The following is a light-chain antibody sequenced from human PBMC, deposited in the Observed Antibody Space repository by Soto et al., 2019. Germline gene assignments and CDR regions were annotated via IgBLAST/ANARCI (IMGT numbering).Light chain of an antibody. V-gene: IGKV3-20*01. CDR2: GAS. CDR3: QRFDASLFT. Sequence: EVVLTQSPGTLSLSPGERATLSCRAGQPIDRKFLAWYQQKPGQAPRLLIHGASTRATGVPDRFSGSGSERDFSLTISSLEPEDFAVYFCQRFDASLFTFGGGTKVEIK. J-gene: IGKJ4*01. CDR1: QPIDRKF.